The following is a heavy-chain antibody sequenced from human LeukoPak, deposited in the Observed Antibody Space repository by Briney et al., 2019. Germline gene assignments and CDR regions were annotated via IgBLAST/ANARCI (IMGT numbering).Heavy chain of an antibody. D-gene: IGHD3-10*01. CDR1: GFTVSSYE. Sequence: PGGSLRLSCAASGFTVSSYEMNWVRQAPGKGLEWVPYISSSANTIYYADSVKGRFTVSRDNAKNSLYLQMNSLRAEDTAVYYCAREGFTMVRGVKYNWFDPWGQGTLVTVSS. J-gene: IGHJ5*02. CDR3: AREGFTMVRGVKYNWFDP. V-gene: IGHV3-48*03. CDR2: ISSSANTI.